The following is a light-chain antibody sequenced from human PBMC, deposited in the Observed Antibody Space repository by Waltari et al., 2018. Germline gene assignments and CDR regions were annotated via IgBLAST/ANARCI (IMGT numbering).Light chain of an antibody. V-gene: IGLV1-40*01. CDR1: SSNIGAAYD. Sequence: AGQRVTISCIGSSSNIGAAYDVHWYQHLPGTAHKLLIYADSDRPSGVPDRFSGSKSGTSASLAITGLQAEDEADYYCQSYDLSLSGVVFGGGTKLTVL. J-gene: IGLJ2*01. CDR3: QSYDLSLSGVV. CDR2: ADS.